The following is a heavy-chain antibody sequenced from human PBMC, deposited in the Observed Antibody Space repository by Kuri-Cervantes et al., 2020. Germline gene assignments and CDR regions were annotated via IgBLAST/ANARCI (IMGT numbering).Heavy chain of an antibody. J-gene: IGHJ4*02. V-gene: IGHV3-7*01. CDR2: INQDGSEK. Sequence: GGSLRLSCAASGFTLSSYAMSWVRQAPGKGLEWVADINQDGSEKVYVDSLKGRFTISRDNAKNSLYLQLNSLTAEDTAVYYCARLSTAVTGIWGQGTLVTVSS. CDR1: GFTLSSYA. D-gene: IGHD2-21*02. CDR3: ARLSTAVTGI.